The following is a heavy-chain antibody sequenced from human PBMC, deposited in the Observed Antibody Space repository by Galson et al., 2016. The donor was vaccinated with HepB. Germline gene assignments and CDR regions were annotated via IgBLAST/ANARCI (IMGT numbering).Heavy chain of an antibody. Sequence: YLRLSCAASGFTFEDYVIHWVRQAPGTGLEWVSLINWDGGAAFYTDSVKGRFTISRDNRKNSLYLQMNSLTTEDTAFYFCAKASGSDYFFEHWGQGTLVTVSS. V-gene: IGHV3-43D*03. CDR2: INWDGGAA. CDR3: AKASGSDYFFEH. CDR1: GFTFEDYV. J-gene: IGHJ4*02. D-gene: IGHD1-26*01.